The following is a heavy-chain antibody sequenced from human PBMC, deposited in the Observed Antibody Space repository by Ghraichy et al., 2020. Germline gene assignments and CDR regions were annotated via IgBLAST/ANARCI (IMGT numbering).Heavy chain of an antibody. CDR3: ARGSVTMVRGVISFKRDRKIYGMDV. D-gene: IGHD3-10*01. CDR1: GGSFSGYY. V-gene: IGHV4-34*01. J-gene: IGHJ6*02. CDR2: INHSGST. Sequence: SETPSLTCAVYGGSFSGYYWSWIRQPPGKGLEWIGEINHSGSTNYNPSLKSRVTISVDTSKNQFSLKLSSVTAADTAVYYCARGSVTMVRGVISFKRDRKIYGMDVWGQGTTVTVSS.